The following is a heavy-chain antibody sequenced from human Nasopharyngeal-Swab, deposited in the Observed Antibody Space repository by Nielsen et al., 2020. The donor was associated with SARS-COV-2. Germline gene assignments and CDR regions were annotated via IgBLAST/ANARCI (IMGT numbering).Heavy chain of an antibody. D-gene: IGHD2-2*01. J-gene: IGHJ6*03. CDR2: ISAYNGNT. CDR3: ASYSSTSCPPKYYYMDV. Sequence: WVRQAPGQGLEWMGWISAYNGNTNYAQRLQGRVTMTTDTSTSTAYMELRSLRSDDTAVYYCASYSSTSCPPKYYYMDVWGKGTTVTVSS. V-gene: IGHV1-18*01.